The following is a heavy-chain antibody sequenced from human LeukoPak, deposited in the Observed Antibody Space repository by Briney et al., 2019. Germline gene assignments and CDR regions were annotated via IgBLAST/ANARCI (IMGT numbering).Heavy chain of an antibody. CDR1: GFTFSPYW. D-gene: IGHD6-13*01. J-gene: IGHJ4*02. CDR3: TRDREQEPTYDY. Sequence: GGSLRLSCAASGFTFSPYWMHWVRQVPGKGLVWVARINGDGRITTYADSVKGRFTISRDNAENALYLQMNSLRADDTAVYYCTRDREQEPTYDYWGQGALVTVSS. V-gene: IGHV3-74*01. CDR2: INGDGRIT.